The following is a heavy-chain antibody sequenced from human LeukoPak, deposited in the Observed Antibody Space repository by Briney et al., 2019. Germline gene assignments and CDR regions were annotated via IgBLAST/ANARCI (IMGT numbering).Heavy chain of an antibody. J-gene: IGHJ4*02. CDR1: GYTFTSYG. D-gene: IGHD3-3*01. Sequence: ASVKVSCKASGYTFTSYGISWVRQAPGQGLEWMGWINPNSGGTNYAQKFQGRVTMTRDTSISTAYMELSRLRSDDTAVYYCARAEHANYDFWSGYYRYFDYWGQGTLVTVSS. CDR3: ARAEHANYDFWSGYYRYFDY. V-gene: IGHV1-2*02. CDR2: INPNSGGT.